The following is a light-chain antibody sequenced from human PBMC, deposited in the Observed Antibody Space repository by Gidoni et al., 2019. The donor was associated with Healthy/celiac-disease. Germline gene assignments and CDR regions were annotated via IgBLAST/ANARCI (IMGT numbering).Light chain of an antibody. CDR1: QSVSSSY. Sequence: EIVLTPSPGTLSLSPGERATLSCRASQSVSSSYLAWYQQKPGQAPRLLIYGASSRATGIPDRFSGSGSGTDFTLTISRLEPEDFAVYYCQQYGSSPLYTFGQGTKLEIK. J-gene: IGKJ2*01. CDR3: QQYGSSPLYT. V-gene: IGKV3-20*01. CDR2: GAS.